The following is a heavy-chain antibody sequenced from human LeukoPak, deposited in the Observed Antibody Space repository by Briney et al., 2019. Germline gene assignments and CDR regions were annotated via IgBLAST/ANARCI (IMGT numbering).Heavy chain of an antibody. Sequence: GGSLRLSCAASGFTFDDYGMSWVRQAPGKGLEWVSGINWNGGSTGYADSVKGRFTISRDNAKNSLYLQMNSLRAEDTALYYCARAPHSYGYYYYYYMDVWGKGTTVTVSS. D-gene: IGHD5-18*01. V-gene: IGHV3-20*04. J-gene: IGHJ6*03. CDR2: INWNGGST. CDR3: ARAPHSYGYYYYYYMDV. CDR1: GFTFDDYG.